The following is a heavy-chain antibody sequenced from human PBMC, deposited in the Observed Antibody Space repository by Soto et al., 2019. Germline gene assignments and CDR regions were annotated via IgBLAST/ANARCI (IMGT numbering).Heavy chain of an antibody. CDR3: ARDFLSGYEKLYYYYGMDV. J-gene: IGHJ6*04. V-gene: IGHV4-61*08. Sequence: SETLSLTCSVSGGSIDSGDYYWSWIRQPPGKVLEWIGYVYYSGTTNYNPFLKSLVTVSLDKSKNQFSLKMNSVTAADTAVYYCARDFLSGYEKLYYYYGMDVWGKGTTVTV. CDR1: GGSIDSGDYY. D-gene: IGHD5-12*01. CDR2: VYYSGTT.